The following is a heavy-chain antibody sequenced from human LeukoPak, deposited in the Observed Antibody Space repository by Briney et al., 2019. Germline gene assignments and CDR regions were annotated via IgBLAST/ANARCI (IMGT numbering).Heavy chain of an antibody. J-gene: IGHJ6*03. CDR2: ISGSGGST. D-gene: IGHD1-26*01. V-gene: IGHV3-23*01. Sequence: GGSLRLSCAASGFTFSSYGMSWVRQAPGKGLEWVSAISGSGGSTYYADSVKGRFTISRDNSKNTLYLQMNSLRAEDTAVYYCAKGELLRGDYYYYMDVWGKGTTVTISS. CDR3: AKGELLRGDYYYYMDV. CDR1: GFTFSSYG.